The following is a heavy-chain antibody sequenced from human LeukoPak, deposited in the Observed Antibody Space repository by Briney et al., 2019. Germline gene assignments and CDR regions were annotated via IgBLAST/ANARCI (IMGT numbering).Heavy chain of an antibody. CDR3: ARFRAYGSGSYYKRWFDP. J-gene: IGHJ5*02. V-gene: IGHV4-31*03. CDR1: GGSISSGGYY. D-gene: IGHD3-10*01. Sequence: PSQTLSLTCTVSGGSISSGGYYWSWIRQHPGKGLEWIGYIYYSGSTYYNPSLKSRATISVDTSKNQFSLKLSSVTAANTAVYYCARFRAYGSGSYYKRWFDPWGQGTLVTVSS. CDR2: IYYSGST.